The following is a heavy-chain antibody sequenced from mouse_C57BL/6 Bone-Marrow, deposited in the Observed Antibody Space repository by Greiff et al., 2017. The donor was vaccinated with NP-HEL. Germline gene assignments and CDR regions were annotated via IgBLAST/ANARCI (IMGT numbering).Heavy chain of an antibody. J-gene: IGHJ3*01. D-gene: IGHD6-1*01. CDR1: GFTFSSYA. CDR3: ARDLRLAY. Sequence: DVMLVESGGGLVKPGGSLKLSCAASGFTFSSYAMSWVRQTPEKRLEWVATISDGGSYTYYPDNVKGRFTISRDNAKNNLYLQMSHLKSEDTAMYYCARDLRLAYWGQGTLVTVSA. V-gene: IGHV5-4*01. CDR2: ISDGGSYT.